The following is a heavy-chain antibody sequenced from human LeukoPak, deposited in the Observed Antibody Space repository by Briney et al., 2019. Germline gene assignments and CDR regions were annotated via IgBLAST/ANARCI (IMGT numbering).Heavy chain of an antibody. CDR1: GFTFSDHY. J-gene: IGHJ4*01. D-gene: IGHD3-10*01. CDR2: SRDKGNSYTT. CDR3: PKLARAPRDFDY. Sequence: GGSLRLSCAASGFTFSDHYIDWVRQAPGKGLEWVGRSRDKGNSYTTAYAASVRGRFTISRDDSKNSLYLQMNSLKIEDTAVYYCPKLARAPRDFDYWGQGTLVTVSS. V-gene: IGHV3-72*01.